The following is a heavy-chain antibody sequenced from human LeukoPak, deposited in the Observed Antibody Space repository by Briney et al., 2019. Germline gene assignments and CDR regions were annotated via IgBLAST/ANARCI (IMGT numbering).Heavy chain of an antibody. V-gene: IGHV4-39*02. CDR3: AKEMDGDSFDY. CDR2: IYYSGRT. CDR1: GGSISSRSDS. D-gene: IGHD4-17*01. Sequence: PSETLSLTCTVSGGSISSRSDSWAWIRQPPGKGLEWIGSIYYSGRTYYNPSLKSRVTISVDTSKNQFSLKLNSVTATDTAVYYCAKEMDGDSFDYWGQGALVTVSS. J-gene: IGHJ4*02.